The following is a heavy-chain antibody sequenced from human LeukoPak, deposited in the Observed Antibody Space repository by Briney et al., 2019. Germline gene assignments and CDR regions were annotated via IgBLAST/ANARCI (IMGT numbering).Heavy chain of an antibody. CDR1: GYTFTSYY. D-gene: IGHD6-13*01. CDR2: INPSGGST. CDR3: ARDPAGYSSSWSFDY. V-gene: IGHV1-46*01. Sequence: ASVKVSCKASGYTFTSYYMHWVRQAPGQGLEWMGIINPSGGSTSYAQMFQGRVTMTRDTSTSTVYMELSSLRSEDTAVYYCARDPAGYSSSWSFDYWGQGTLVTVSS. J-gene: IGHJ4*02.